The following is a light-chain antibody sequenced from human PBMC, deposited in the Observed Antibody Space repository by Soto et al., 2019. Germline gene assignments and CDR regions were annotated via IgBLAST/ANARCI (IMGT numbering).Light chain of an antibody. CDR2: DVT. V-gene: IGLV2-11*01. Sequence: QSVLTQPRSVSGSPGQSVTISCAGTSTDVGGYDYVSWYQQHPNKAPKLMIYDVTKRPSGVPDRFSGSKSGNTASLTISGLQAEDEADYYCCSYAGSNMVFGGGTKLTVL. CDR3: CSYAGSNMV. J-gene: IGLJ2*01. CDR1: STDVGGYDY.